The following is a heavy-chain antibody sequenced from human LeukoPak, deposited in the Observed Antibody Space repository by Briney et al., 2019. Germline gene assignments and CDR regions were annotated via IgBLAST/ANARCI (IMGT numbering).Heavy chain of an antibody. D-gene: IGHD3-3*01. CDR2: ISYDGSNK. CDR3: ARDRTIFGVGRAGLLDY. V-gene: IGHV3-30*04. CDR1: GFTFSSYA. J-gene: IGHJ4*02. Sequence: GGSLRLSCGASGFTFSSYAMHWVRQAPGKGLEWVAVISYDGSNKYYADSVKGRFTISRDNSKNTLYLQMNSLRAEDTAVYYCARDRTIFGVGRAGLLDYWGQGTLVTVSS.